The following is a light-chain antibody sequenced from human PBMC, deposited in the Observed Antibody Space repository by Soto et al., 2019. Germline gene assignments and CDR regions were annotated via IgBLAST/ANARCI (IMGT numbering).Light chain of an antibody. Sequence: EIVMTQSPATLSVSPGERATLSCRASQRVSSNLAWYQQKPGQAPRLLIYGASTRATGIPARFSGSGSGTEFTLTISSLQSEDFAVYYCQQYNNWPPPCTFGQGTKLEIK. CDR3: QQYNNWPPPCT. V-gene: IGKV3-15*01. CDR1: QRVSSN. J-gene: IGKJ2*02. CDR2: GAS.